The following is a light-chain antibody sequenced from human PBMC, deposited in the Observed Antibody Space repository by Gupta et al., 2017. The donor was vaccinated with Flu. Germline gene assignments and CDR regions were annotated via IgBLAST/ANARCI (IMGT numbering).Light chain of an antibody. CDR3: MQGAHWPWA. Sequence: ISCRSSQGLVYSDGNTYLHWFQQRPGQSLRRLIYQVSDRDSGVPDRLSGSGSGTDFTLKISRVEAEDVGIYFCMQGAHWPWAFGQGTTVEIK. V-gene: IGKV2-30*01. CDR2: QVS. J-gene: IGKJ1*01. CDR1: QGLVYSDGNTY.